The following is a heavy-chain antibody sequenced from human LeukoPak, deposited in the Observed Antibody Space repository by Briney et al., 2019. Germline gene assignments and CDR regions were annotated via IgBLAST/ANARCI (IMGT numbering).Heavy chain of an antibody. D-gene: IGHD6-13*01. V-gene: IGHV1-2*02. Sequence: ASVKVSCKASGYSFADYYMHWVRQAPGQGLEWMGWIKPNSGGTRSAQKFQGRVTMTRDTSISTAYMELSSLRSDDTAVYYCARDQDSGYSSSWYYYWGQGTLVTVSS. J-gene: IGHJ4*02. CDR3: ARDQDSGYSSSWYYY. CDR1: GYSFADYY. CDR2: IKPNSGGT.